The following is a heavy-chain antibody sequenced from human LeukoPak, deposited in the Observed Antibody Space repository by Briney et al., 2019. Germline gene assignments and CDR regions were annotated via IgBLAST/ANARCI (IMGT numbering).Heavy chain of an antibody. Sequence: GGSLRLSCAASGFTFSSYAMSWDRQAPGKGLEWVSAISGSGGSTYYADSVRGRFTISRDNSKNTLYLQMNSLRAEDTAVYYCAKDIPYGSGSYYLYYYYGMDVWGQGTTVTVSS. V-gene: IGHV3-23*01. CDR2: ISGSGGST. CDR1: GFTFSSYA. J-gene: IGHJ6*02. CDR3: AKDIPYGSGSYYLYYYYGMDV. D-gene: IGHD3-10*01.